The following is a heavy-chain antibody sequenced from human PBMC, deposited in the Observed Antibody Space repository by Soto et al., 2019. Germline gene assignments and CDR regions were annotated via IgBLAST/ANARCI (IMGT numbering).Heavy chain of an antibody. CDR2: INPSGGST. Sequence: ASVKVSWKASGYTFTSYYMHWVRQAPGQGLEWMGIINPSGGSTSYAQKFQGRVTMTRDTSTSTVYMELSSLRSEDTAVYYCARDLPMDYDSSGYYRVTNWFAPWGQGTLVTVSS. D-gene: IGHD3-22*01. CDR3: ARDLPMDYDSSGYYRVTNWFAP. CDR1: GYTFTSYY. V-gene: IGHV1-46*01. J-gene: IGHJ5*02.